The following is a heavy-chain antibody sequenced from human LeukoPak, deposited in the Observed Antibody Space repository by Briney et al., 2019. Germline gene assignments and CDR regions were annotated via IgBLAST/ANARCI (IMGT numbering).Heavy chain of an antibody. CDR1: GYTFTGYY. D-gene: IGHD2-2*02. J-gene: IGHJ3*02. V-gene: IGHV1-2*02. CDR2: INPNSGGT. CDR3: ARDRCSSTSCYKGRGAFDI. Sequence: ASVKVSCKASGYTFTGYYMHWVRQAPGQGLEWMGWINPNSGGTNYAQKFQGRVTMTRDTSISTAYMELSRLRSDDTAVYYCARDRCSSTSCYKGRGAFDIWGQGTMVTVSS.